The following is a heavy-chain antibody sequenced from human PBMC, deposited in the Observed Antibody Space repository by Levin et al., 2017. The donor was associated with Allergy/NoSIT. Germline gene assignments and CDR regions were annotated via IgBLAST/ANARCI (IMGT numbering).Heavy chain of an antibody. Sequence: GGSLRLSCAASGFTFSSYGMHWVRQAPGKGLEWVAVISYDGSNKYYADSVKGRFTISRDNSKNTLYLQMNSLRAEDTAVYYCAKGITMIELFDYWGQGTLVTVSS. CDR2: ISYDGSNK. J-gene: IGHJ4*02. D-gene: IGHD3-22*01. CDR1: GFTFSSYG. V-gene: IGHV3-30*18. CDR3: AKGITMIELFDY.